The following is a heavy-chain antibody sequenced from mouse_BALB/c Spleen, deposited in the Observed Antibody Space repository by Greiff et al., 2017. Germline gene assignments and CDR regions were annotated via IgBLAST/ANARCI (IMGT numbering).Heavy chain of an antibody. J-gene: IGHJ4*01. V-gene: IGHV5-6*01. CDR3: ARDPTNYYAMDY. Sequence: VQLKESGGDLVKPGGSLKLSCAASGFTFSSYGMSWVRQTPDKRLEWVATISSGGSYTYYPDSVKGRFTISRDNAKNTLYLQMSSLKSEDTAMYYCARDPTNYYAMDYWGEGTSVTVSS. CDR1: GFTFSSYG. D-gene: IGHD1-1*01. CDR2: ISSGGSYT.